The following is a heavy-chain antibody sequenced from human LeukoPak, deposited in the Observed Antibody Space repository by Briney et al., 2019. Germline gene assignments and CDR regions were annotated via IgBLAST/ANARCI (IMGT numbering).Heavy chain of an antibody. V-gene: IGHV6-1*01. Sequence: SQTLSLTCAISGDSVSSNSAAWNWIRQSPSRGLEWLGRAYYRSKWYNDYAVSVKSRITINPDTSKNQYSLQLNSVTPEDTAVYYCARIEEQLGTTLYYYYYMDVWGKGTTVTVSS. CDR3: ARIEEQLGTTLYYYYYMDV. CDR2: AYYRSKWYN. J-gene: IGHJ6*03. D-gene: IGHD6-13*01. CDR1: GDSVSSNSAA.